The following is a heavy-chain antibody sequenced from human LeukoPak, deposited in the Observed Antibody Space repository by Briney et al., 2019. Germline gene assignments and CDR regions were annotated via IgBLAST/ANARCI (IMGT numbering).Heavy chain of an antibody. V-gene: IGHV3-23*01. CDR3: AVRFDY. CDR1: GFSFSSYD. Sequence: GGSLRLSCAASGFSFSSYDMNWVRQAPGKGLEWVSEISGSGGTTYYADSVKGRFTISSDNAKNSLYLQMNSLTAEASAGYYCAVRFDYWGQGILVTVSS. CDR2: ISGSGGTT. D-gene: IGHD3-16*02. J-gene: IGHJ4*02.